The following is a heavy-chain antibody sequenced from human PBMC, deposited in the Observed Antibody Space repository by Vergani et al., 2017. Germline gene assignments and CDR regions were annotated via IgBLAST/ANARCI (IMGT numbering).Heavy chain of an antibody. CDR3: ARGLLFLDYLTSDYMDV. CDR2: IYYSGST. J-gene: IGHJ6*03. D-gene: IGHD3/OR15-3a*01. V-gene: IGHV4-39*07. CDR1: GGSISSSSYY. Sequence: QLQLQESGPGLVKPSETLSLTCTVSGGSISSSSYYWGWIRQPPGKGLEWIGSIYYSGSTYYNPSLKSRVTISVDTSKNQFSLKLSSVTAADTAVYYCARGLLFLDYLTSDYMDVWGKGTTVTVSS.